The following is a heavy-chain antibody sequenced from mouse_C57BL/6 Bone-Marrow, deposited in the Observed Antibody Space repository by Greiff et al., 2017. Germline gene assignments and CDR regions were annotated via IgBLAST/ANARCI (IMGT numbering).Heavy chain of an antibody. CDR1: GYTFTDYY. V-gene: IGHV1-19*01. CDR2: INPYNGGT. CDR3: TLDFSFAD. Sequence: VKMQQSGPVLVKPGASVKMSCKASGYTFTDYYMNWVKQSHGKSLEWIGVINPYNGGTSYNQKFKGKATLTVDKSSSTAYMELNSLTSEDSAIYYCTLDFSFADWGEGTLVTGSA. J-gene: IGHJ3*01.